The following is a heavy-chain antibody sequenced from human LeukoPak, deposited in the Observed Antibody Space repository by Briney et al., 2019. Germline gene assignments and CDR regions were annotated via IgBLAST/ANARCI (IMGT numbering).Heavy chain of an antibody. Sequence: SETLSLTCTVSGGSLSSYFWSWIRQPSGKGLEWIGYIYHSGSSFYNPSLKSRVTISIDTSKSQFSLKLRSVTAADTAVYYCVGRLEWGRVRDAAFDVWGQGTMVTVSS. D-gene: IGHD1-26*01. J-gene: IGHJ3*01. CDR3: VGRLEWGRVRDAAFDV. CDR2: IYHSGSS. V-gene: IGHV4-59*01. CDR1: GGSLSSYF.